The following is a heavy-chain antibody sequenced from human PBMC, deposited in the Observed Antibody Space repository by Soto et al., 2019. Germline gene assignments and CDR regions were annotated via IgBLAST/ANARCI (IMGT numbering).Heavy chain of an antibody. D-gene: IGHD4-17*01. Sequence: ASVKVSCKASGGTFSSYTISWVRQAPGQGLEWMGRIIPILGIANYAQKFQGRVTITADKSTSTAYMELSSLRSEDTAVYYCARGAPPANGDYDYWGQGTLLTVSS. CDR1: GGTFSSYT. CDR2: IIPILGIA. J-gene: IGHJ4*02. CDR3: ARGAPPANGDYDY. V-gene: IGHV1-69*02.